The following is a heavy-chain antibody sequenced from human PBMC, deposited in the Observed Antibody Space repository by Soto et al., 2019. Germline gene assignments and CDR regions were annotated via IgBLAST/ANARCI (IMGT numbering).Heavy chain of an antibody. CDR3: ARDPSRRSPPDY. CDR1: GFTFSDYY. CDR2: ISSTSAYT. Sequence: QVQLVESGGGLVKPGGSLRLSCTASGFTFSDYYMNWFRQAPGKGLEWVSYISSTSAYTKYADSVKGRFTISRDNAENFLYLQMDGLRADGTAVYYCARDPSRRSPPDYWGQGTRVTVSP. V-gene: IGHV3-11*05. J-gene: IGHJ4*02.